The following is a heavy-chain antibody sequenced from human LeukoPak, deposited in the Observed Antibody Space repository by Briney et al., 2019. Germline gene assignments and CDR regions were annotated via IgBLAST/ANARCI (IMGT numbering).Heavy chain of an antibody. D-gene: IGHD3-9*01. Sequence: GGSLRLSCAASGFTFSSYGMHWVRQAPGKGLDWVAVISYDGSNKYYADSVKGRFTISRDNSKNTLYLQMNSLRAEDTAVYYCAKGGRDILTGYFYYWGQGTLVTVSS. V-gene: IGHV3-30*18. CDR3: AKGGRDILTGYFYY. CDR2: ISYDGSNK. J-gene: IGHJ4*02. CDR1: GFTFSSYG.